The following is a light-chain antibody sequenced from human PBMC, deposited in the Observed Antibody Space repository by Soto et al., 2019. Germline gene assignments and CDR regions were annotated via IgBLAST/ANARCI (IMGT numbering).Light chain of an antibody. CDR3: QSADSSGTFVV. CDR1: ELPNLY. V-gene: IGLV3-25*02. CDR2: KGT. J-gene: IGLJ2*01. Sequence: SYELTQPPSVSVSPGQTARITCSGDELPNLYAYWYQQKPGQAPVLVIYKGTERPSGIPERFSGSSSGTTVTLTISGVQAEDEADYFCQSADSSGTFVVFGGGTKLTVL.